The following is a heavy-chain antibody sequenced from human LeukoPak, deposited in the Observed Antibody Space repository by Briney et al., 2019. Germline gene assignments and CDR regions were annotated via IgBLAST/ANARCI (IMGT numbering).Heavy chain of an antibody. V-gene: IGHV1-18*01. J-gene: IGHJ4*02. D-gene: IGHD6-19*01. CDR3: ARDLGIAVAGTVVDY. Sequence: GASVKVSCKASGYTFTSYGISWVRQAPGQGLEWMGWISVYNGNTNYAQKLQGRVTMTTDTSTSTAYMELRSLRSDDTAVYYCARDLGIAVAGTVVDYWGQGTLVTVSS. CDR2: ISVYNGNT. CDR1: GYTFTSYG.